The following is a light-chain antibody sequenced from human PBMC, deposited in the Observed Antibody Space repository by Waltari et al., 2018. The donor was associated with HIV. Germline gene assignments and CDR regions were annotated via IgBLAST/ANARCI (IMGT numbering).Light chain of an antibody. V-gene: IGKV1-39*01. CDR3: QQSYSMPRT. CDR1: PIISNY. CDR2: GAS. Sequence: DIQMTQSQFSLSASVGDRVTITVRASPIISNYLNWYQQKPGKAPTLVIYGASTLQSGVPSRFSGSGSGTDFTLAISSLQPEDFATYYCQQSYSMPRTFGQGTKIEIK. J-gene: IGKJ1*01.